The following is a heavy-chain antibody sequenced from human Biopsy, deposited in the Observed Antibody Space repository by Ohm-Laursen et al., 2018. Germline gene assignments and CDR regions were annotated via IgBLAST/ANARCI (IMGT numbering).Heavy chain of an antibody. CDR2: NIPILGTG. J-gene: IGHJ1*01. D-gene: IGHD3-9*01. CDR3: ATKLTGYFHH. CDR1: GYKFTSYG. Sequence: VKISCKASGYKFTSYGMSWVRQAPGQGFEWLGGNIPILGTGNYAPMFHGRVTVVADTSTSTATMELRSLRPDDTAVYYCATKLTGYFHHWGQGTLVIVSS. V-gene: IGHV1-69*13.